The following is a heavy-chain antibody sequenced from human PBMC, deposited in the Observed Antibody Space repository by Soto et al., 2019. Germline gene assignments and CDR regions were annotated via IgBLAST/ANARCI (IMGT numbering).Heavy chain of an antibody. CDR1: GFTFSNYA. D-gene: IGHD2-2*01. CDR3: AKDYCRSTSCYFDY. J-gene: IGHJ4*02. CDR2: ISGGGDSA. Sequence: GGSLRLSCAASGFTFSNYAMSWVRQAPGKGLEWVSAISGGGDSAYYADSVKGRFTISRDNSNNTLYLQMNSLRVEDTAVYFCAKDYCRSTSCYFDYWGQGALVTVSS. V-gene: IGHV3-23*01.